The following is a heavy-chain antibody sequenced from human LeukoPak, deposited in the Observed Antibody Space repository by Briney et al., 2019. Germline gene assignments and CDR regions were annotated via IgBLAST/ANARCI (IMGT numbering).Heavy chain of an antibody. CDR1: GGSISSYY. CDR3: ARYLVVVPAAISAWFDP. CDR2: IYYSGST. D-gene: IGHD2-2*02. Sequence: SETLSLTCTVSGGSISSYYWSWIRQPPGKGLEWIGYIYYSGSTNYNPSLKSRVTISVDTSKNQFSLKLSSVTAADTAVYYCARYLVVVPAAISAWFDPWGQGTLVTVSS. V-gene: IGHV4-59*12. J-gene: IGHJ5*02.